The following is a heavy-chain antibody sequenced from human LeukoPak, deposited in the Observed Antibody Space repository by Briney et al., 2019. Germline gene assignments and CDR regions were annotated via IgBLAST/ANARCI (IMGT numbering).Heavy chain of an antibody. Sequence: GGSLRLSCAASGFTFSSYSMNWVRQAPGKGLEWVSYISSSSSTIYYADSVKGRFTISRDNAKNSLYLQMNSLRAEDTAVYYCARDLVEMATIFSRWGQGTLVTVSS. CDR1: GFTFSSYS. D-gene: IGHD5-12*01. J-gene: IGHJ4*02. V-gene: IGHV3-48*04. CDR3: ARDLVEMATIFSR. CDR2: ISSSSSTI.